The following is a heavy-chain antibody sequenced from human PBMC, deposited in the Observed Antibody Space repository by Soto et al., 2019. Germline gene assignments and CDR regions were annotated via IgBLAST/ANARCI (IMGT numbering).Heavy chain of an antibody. J-gene: IGHJ5*02. Sequence: SETLSLTCAVYGGSFSGYYWSWIRQPPGKGLEWIGEINHSGSTNYNPSSKSRVTISVDTSKKQFSLKLSSVTGADTAVYYCARYSYGQRNWFDPWGQGTLVTVSS. V-gene: IGHV4-34*01. D-gene: IGHD5-18*01. CDR3: ARYSYGQRNWFDP. CDR1: GGSFSGYY. CDR2: INHSGST.